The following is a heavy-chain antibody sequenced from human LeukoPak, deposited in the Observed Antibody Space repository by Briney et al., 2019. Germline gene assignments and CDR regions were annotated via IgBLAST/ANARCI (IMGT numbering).Heavy chain of an antibody. V-gene: IGHV3-7*03. CDR2: IKQDGSEK. J-gene: IGHJ4*02. Sequence: GGSLRLSCAASGFTFSSYWMSWVRQAPGKGLEWVANIKQDGSEKYYVDSVKGRFTISRDNAKNSLYLQMNSLRAEDTAVYYCARANVAVAGPYLDYWGQGTLVTVSS. D-gene: IGHD6-19*01. CDR1: GFTFSSYW. CDR3: ARANVAVAGPYLDY.